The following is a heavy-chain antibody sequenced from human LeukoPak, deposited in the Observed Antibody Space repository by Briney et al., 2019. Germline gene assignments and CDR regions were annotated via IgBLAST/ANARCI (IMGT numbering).Heavy chain of an antibody. D-gene: IGHD6-19*01. J-gene: IGHJ6*03. CDR2: IRYDGSNK. V-gene: IGHV3-30*02. CDR1: GFTFSSYG. Sequence: PGGSLRLSCAASGFTFSSYGMHWVRQAPGKGLEWVAFIRYDGSNKYYADSVKGRFTISRDNSKNTLYLQMNSLRAEDTAVYYCAKDGAVAGKGTHYYYYYMDVWGKGTTVTISS. CDR3: AKDGAVAGKGTHYYYYYMDV.